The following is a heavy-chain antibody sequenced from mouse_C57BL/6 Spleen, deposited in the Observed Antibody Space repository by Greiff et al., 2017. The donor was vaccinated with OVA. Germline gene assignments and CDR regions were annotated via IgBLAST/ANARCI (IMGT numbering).Heavy chain of an antibody. V-gene: IGHV1-50*01. Sequence: QVHVKQPGAELVKPGASVKLSCKASGYTFTSYWMQWVKQRPGQGLEWIGEIDPSDSYTNYNQKFKGKATLTVDTSSSTAYMQLSSLTSEDSAVYYCARRLIFITTVVDAMDYWGQGTSVTVSS. J-gene: IGHJ4*01. CDR2: IDPSDSYT. CDR3: ARRLIFITTVVDAMDY. CDR1: GYTFTSYW. D-gene: IGHD1-1*01.